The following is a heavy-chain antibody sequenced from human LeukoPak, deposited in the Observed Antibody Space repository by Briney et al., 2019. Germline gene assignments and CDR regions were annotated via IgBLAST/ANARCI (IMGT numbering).Heavy chain of an antibody. D-gene: IGHD2-15*01. CDR3: ARQSYCSGGSCPLQGAFDI. J-gene: IGHJ3*02. V-gene: IGHV4-59*08. Sequence: SETLSLTCTVSGGSISSYYWSWIRQPPGKGLEWIGHIYYNGSTNYNPSLKRRVTISVDTSKNQFSLKLSSVTAADTAVYYCARQSYCSGGSCPLQGAFDIWGQGTMVTVSS. CDR1: GGSISSYY. CDR2: IYYNGST.